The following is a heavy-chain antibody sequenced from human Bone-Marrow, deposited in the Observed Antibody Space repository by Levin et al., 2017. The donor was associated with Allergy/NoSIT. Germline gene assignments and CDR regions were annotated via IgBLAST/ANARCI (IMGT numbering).Heavy chain of an antibody. CDR1: GFTFSSYE. D-gene: IGHD1-7*01. V-gene: IGHV3-48*03. Sequence: GESLKISCAASGFTFSSYEMNWVRQAPGKGLEWVSYISSSGSTIYYADSVKGRFTISRDNAKNSLYLQMNSLRAEDTAVYYCARSGTTSFYYYYMDVWGKGTTVTVSS. CDR3: ARSGTTSFYYYYMDV. CDR2: ISSSGSTI. J-gene: IGHJ6*03.